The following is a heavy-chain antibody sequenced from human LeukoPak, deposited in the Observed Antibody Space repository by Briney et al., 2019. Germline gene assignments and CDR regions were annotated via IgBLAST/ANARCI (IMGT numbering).Heavy chain of an antibody. J-gene: IGHJ4*02. CDR1: GFTFSTYL. CDR2: IHGDGIST. V-gene: IGHV3-74*01. CDR3: ASGELDSLYYFDY. D-gene: IGHD1-1*01. Sequence: GGSLRLSCAASGFTFSTYLMHWVRQAPGKGLVWVSRIHGDGISTTYADSVKSRFTISRDNAKNTLYLQMNSLRAEDTAVYFCASGELDSLYYFDYWGQGTLVTVSS.